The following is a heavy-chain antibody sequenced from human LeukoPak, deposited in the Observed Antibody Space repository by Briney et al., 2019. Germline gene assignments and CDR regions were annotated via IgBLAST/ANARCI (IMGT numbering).Heavy chain of an antibody. J-gene: IGHJ4*02. CDR2: ISAYNGNT. CDR1: GYTFTSYG. D-gene: IGHD3-9*01. CDR3: ARGGDDILTGYPYDY. V-gene: IGHV1-18*01. Sequence: ASVKVSCKASGYTFTSYGISWARQAPGQGLEWMGWISAYNGNTNYAQKLQGRVTMTTDTSTSTAYMELRSLRSDDTAVYYCARGGDDILTGYPYDYWGQGTLVTVSS.